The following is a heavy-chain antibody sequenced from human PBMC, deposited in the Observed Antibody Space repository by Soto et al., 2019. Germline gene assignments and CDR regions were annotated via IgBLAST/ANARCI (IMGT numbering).Heavy chain of an antibody. CDR3: ARGGYSYGYEMGEY. J-gene: IGHJ4*02. CDR1: GFTFSSYG. V-gene: IGHV3-33*01. D-gene: IGHD5-18*01. Sequence: QVQLVESGGGLVQPGGSLRLSCAASGFTFSSYGMHWVRQAPGKGLEWVAVIWDDGSSTYYADSVKGRFTISRDNSKNTLYLQMNSRRAEDTAEYYCARGGYSYGYEMGEYWGQGTLVTVS. CDR2: IWDDGSST.